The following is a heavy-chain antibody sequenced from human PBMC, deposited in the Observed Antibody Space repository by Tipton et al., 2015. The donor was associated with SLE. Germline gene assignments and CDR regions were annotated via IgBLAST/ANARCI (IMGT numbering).Heavy chain of an antibody. D-gene: IGHD1-26*01. V-gene: IGHV3-11*04. CDR3: ARSSGSYVDAFDI. J-gene: IGHJ3*02. Sequence: SLRLSCAASGFTFSDYYMSWIRQAPGKGLEWVSYISSSGSTIYYADSVKGRFTISRDNAKNSLYLQMNSLRAEDTAVYYCARSSGSYVDAFDIWGQGTMVTVSS. CDR2: ISSSGSTI. CDR1: GFTFSDYY.